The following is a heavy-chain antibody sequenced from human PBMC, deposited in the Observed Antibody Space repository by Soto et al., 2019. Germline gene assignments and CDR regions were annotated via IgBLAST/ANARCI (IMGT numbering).Heavy chain of an antibody. J-gene: IGHJ6*02. V-gene: IGHV1-69*08. CDR1: GGTFSRYS. CDR3: AREDRDRETGLVPAAIDGMDV. CDR2: IIPIFGIA. Sequence: QVQLVQSGAEVKKPGSSVKVSCKASGGTFSRYSITWVRQAPGHGLEWIGRIIPIFGIASYGQKFQGRVTITADDSTSTAYMELSSLRSDDTAVYYCAREDRDRETGLVPAAIDGMDVWGQGTTVTVSS. D-gene: IGHD2-2*01.